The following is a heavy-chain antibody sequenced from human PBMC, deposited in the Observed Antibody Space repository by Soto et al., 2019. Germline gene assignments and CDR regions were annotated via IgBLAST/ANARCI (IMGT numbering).Heavy chain of an antibody. CDR3: ARATQSYYDTSGYYSYVH. D-gene: IGHD3-22*01. CDR2: ISGDGGST. CDR1: GFTVSSNY. Sequence: GGSLRLSCAASGFTVSSNYMIWVRQAPGKGLEWVSVISGDGGSTYYADSVKGRFTISRDNAKSSLYLQMNNLRAEDTAFYFCARATQSYYDTSGYYSYVHWGQGAQVTVSS. V-gene: IGHV3-53*01. J-gene: IGHJ4*02.